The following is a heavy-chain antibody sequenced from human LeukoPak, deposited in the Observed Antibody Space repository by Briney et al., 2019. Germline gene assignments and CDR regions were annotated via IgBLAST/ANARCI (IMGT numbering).Heavy chain of an antibody. J-gene: IGHJ4*02. Sequence: GGSLRLSCAASGFTFSNAWMSWVRQAPGKGLEWVGRIKSKTDGGTTDYAAPVKGRVTISRDDSKNTLYLQMNSLKTEDTAVYYCTTFFYDYVWVSYRPSDYWGQGTLVTVSS. D-gene: IGHD3-16*02. V-gene: IGHV3-15*01. CDR1: GFTFSNAW. CDR2: IKSKTDGGTT. CDR3: TTFFYDYVWVSYRPSDY.